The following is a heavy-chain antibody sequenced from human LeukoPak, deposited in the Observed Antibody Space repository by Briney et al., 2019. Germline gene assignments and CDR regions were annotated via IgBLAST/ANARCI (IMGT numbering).Heavy chain of an antibody. CDR2: ISSSSSYT. Sequence: PGGSLRLSCAASGVRFSNYWMNWVRQAPGKGLEWVSSISSSSSYTYYADSVKGRFTISRDNAKNSLYLQMNSLRAEDTAVYYCARDGIVVVPAAPDYWGQGTLVTVSS. CDR1: GVRFSNYW. D-gene: IGHD2-2*01. CDR3: ARDGIVVVPAAPDY. J-gene: IGHJ4*02. V-gene: IGHV3-21*01.